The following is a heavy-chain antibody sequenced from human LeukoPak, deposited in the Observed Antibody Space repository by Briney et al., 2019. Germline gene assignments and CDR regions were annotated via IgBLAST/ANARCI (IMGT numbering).Heavy chain of an antibody. CDR3: ANRRGTSGWSEGYFDY. V-gene: IGHV2-5*02. D-gene: IGHD6-19*01. Sequence: SGPTLVNPTQTLTLTCTFSGFSLSTSGVGVGWIRQPPGKAPEWLALIYWDDDKRYSPSLKSRLTITKDTSKTQVVLTMTNVGPLDTATYYCANRRGTSGWSEGYFDYWGQGTLVTVSS. CDR1: GFSLSTSGVG. CDR2: IYWDDDK. J-gene: IGHJ4*02.